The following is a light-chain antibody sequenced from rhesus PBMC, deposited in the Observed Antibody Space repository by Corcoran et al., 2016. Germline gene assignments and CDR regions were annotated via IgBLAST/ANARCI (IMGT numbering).Light chain of an antibody. CDR1: QGISSW. CDR2: KAC. J-gene: IGKJ3*01. Sequence: DIQMTQSPSSMSASVGDRVTITCRASQGISSWLAWYQQQPGKAPKLLLYKACSLHSGVPSRFSGRGSGTDFTPTIRRLRPEDFATYSFRQYTSAPFTFSPGTKLDIK. V-gene: IGKV1-21*01. CDR3: RQYTSAPFT.